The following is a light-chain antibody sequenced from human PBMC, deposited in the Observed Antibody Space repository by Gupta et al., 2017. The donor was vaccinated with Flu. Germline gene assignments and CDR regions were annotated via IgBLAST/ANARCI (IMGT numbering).Light chain of an antibody. Sequence: QSALTQPASVSGSPGQSITISCTGTSSDIGGYNYVSWYQQYPGKVPKLIIYEVSNRPSRVSDRFSGSKSGNTASLTISGLQADDEADYYCSSYRDTNTPNWVFGGGTKVTDL. V-gene: IGLV2-14*03. CDR3: SSYRDTNTPNWV. CDR1: SSDIGGYNY. J-gene: IGLJ3*02. CDR2: EVS.